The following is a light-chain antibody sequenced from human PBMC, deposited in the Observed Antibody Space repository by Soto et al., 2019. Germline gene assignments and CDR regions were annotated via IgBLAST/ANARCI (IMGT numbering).Light chain of an antibody. J-gene: IGKJ5*01. CDR1: QDVSDY. V-gene: IGKV1-9*01. CDR3: QYLNGAPTIT. CDR2: AAY. Sequence: DIQLTQSPSFLSASVGDRVTITCRASQDVSDYLAWYQHAPGKAPKLLIYAAYTLQSGVPSRFSGSGSGTEFSLTITSLQPEDFATYYCQYLNGAPTITLCQGTRLDVK.